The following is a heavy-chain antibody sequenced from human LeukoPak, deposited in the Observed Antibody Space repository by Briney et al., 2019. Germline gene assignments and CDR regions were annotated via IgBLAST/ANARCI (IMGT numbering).Heavy chain of an antibody. V-gene: IGHV3-48*04. CDR2: ISSSSSTI. D-gene: IGHD3-22*01. Sequence: GGSVRLSCAASGFTFSSYSMNWVRKAPGKGLEWVSYISSSSSTIYYADSVKGRFTISRDNAKNSLYLQMNSLRAEDTAVYYCATEMARDYYDSRGYYYNPYYFDYWGQGTLVTVSS. CDR1: GFTFSSYS. J-gene: IGHJ4*02. CDR3: ATEMARDYYDSRGYYYNPYYFDY.